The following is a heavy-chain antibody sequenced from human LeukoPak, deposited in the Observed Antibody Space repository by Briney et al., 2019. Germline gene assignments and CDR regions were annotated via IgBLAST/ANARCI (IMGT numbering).Heavy chain of an antibody. J-gene: IGHJ4*02. CDR3: ARALWSYPFLYYFDY. D-gene: IGHD4/OR15-4a*01. Sequence: PGGSLRLSCAASGFTFSSYSMNWVRQAPGKGLEWVSSISSSSSYIYYADSVKGRFTISRDNAKNSLYLQMNSLRAEDTAVYYCARALWSYPFLYYFDYWGQGTLVTVSS. CDR1: GFTFSSYS. CDR2: ISSSSSYI. V-gene: IGHV3-21*04.